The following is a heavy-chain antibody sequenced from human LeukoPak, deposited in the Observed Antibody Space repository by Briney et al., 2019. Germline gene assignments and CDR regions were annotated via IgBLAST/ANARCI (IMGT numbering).Heavy chain of an antibody. Sequence: SETLSLTCTVSGGSISSGSYYWSWIRQPAGKGLEWIGRIYTSGSTNYNPSLKSRVTISVDTSKNQFSLKLSSVTAADTAVYYCARGRILWFGELENWFDPWGQGTLVTVSS. CDR3: ARGRILWFGELENWFDP. CDR2: IYTSGST. J-gene: IGHJ5*02. V-gene: IGHV4-61*02. D-gene: IGHD3-10*01. CDR1: GGSISSGSYY.